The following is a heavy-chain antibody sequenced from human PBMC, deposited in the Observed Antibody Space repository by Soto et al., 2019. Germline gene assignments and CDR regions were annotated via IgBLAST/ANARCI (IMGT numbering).Heavy chain of an antibody. V-gene: IGHV3-73*01. CDR3: ARREVGSKGGSYPRTFELLDYYYGMDV. D-gene: IGHD1-26*01. Sequence: GGSLRLSCAASGFTFSGSAMHWVRQASGKGLEWVGRIRSKANSYATAYAASVKGRFTISRDDSKNTAYLQMNSLKTEDTAVYYCARREVGSKGGSYPRTFELLDYYYGMDVWGQGTTVTVSS. CDR1: GFTFSGSA. CDR2: IRSKANSYAT. J-gene: IGHJ6*02.